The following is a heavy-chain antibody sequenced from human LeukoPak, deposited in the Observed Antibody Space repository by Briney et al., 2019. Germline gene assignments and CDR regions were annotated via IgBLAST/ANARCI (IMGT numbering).Heavy chain of an antibody. D-gene: IGHD6-19*01. CDR2: IYSGGST. J-gene: IGHJ4*02. CDR1: GFTVSSNY. Sequence: GGSLRLSCAASGFTVSSNYMSWVRQSPGKGLEWVSVIYSGGSTYYADSVKGRFTISRDNSKNTLYLQMNSLRAEDTAVYYCARDPPYSSGWYLAQYFDYWGQGTLVTVSS. CDR3: ARDPPYSSGWYLAQYFDY. V-gene: IGHV3-53*01.